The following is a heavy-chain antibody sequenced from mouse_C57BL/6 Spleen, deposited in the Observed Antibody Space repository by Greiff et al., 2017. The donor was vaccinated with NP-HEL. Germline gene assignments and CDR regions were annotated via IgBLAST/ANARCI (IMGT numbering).Heavy chain of an antibody. Sequence: EVQLQESGPGLVKPSQSLSLTCSVTGYSITSGYYWNWIRQFPGNKLEWMGYISYDGSNNYNPSLKNRISITRDTSKNQFFLKLNSVTTEDTATYYCAYLYDGYYAVAYWGQGTLVTVSA. CDR2: ISYDGSN. V-gene: IGHV3-6*01. J-gene: IGHJ3*01. CDR1: GYSITSGYY. CDR3: AYLYDGYYAVAY. D-gene: IGHD2-3*01.